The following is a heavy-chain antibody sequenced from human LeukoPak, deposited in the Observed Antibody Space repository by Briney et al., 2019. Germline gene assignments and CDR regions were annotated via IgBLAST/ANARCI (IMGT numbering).Heavy chain of an antibody. CDR1: GGSISSGSYY. J-gene: IGHJ4*02. CDR3: ATDKESSGHYSI. V-gene: IGHV4-61*02. CDR2: IYTSGST. D-gene: IGHD3-22*01. Sequence: PSQTLSLTCTVSGGSISSGSYYWSWIRQPAGKGLEWIGRIYTSGSTNYNPSLKSRVTISVDTSKNQFSLKLSSVTAADTAVYYCATDKESSGHYSIWGQGTLVTVSS.